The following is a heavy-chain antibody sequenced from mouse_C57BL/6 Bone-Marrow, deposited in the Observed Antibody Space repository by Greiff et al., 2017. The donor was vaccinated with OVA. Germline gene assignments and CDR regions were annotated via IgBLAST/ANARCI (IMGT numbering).Heavy chain of an antibody. CDR1: GYTFTSYW. D-gene: IGHD1-1*01. CDR2: IDPSDSYT. J-gene: IGHJ2*01. V-gene: IGHV1-50*01. CDR3: ARIGSIGLHYYGSSH. Sequence: QVQLQQPGAELVKPGASVKLSCKASGYTFTSYWMQWVKQRPGQGLEWIGEIDPSDSYTNYNQKFKGKATLTVDTSSSTAYMQLSSLTSEDSAVYYCARIGSIGLHYYGSSHLGQGTTLTVSS.